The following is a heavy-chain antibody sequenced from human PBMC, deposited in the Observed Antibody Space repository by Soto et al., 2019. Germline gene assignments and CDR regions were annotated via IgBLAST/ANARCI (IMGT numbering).Heavy chain of an antibody. J-gene: IGHJ4*02. V-gene: IGHV4-59*01. CDR2: IYHSGST. CDR1: GGSISSYY. D-gene: IGHD3-22*01. Sequence: SETLSLTCTVSGGSISSYYWSWIRKPPGKGLEWIGYIYHSGSTNYNPSLKSRVTISVDTSKNQFSLKLSSVTAADTAVYYCARLKASSGYIFDYWGQGTLVTVSS. CDR3: ARLKASSGYIFDY.